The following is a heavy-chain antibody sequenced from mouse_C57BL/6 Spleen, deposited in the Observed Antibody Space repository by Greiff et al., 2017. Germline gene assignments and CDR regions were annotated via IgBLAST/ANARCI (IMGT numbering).Heavy chain of an antibody. D-gene: IGHD3-2*02. CDR2: IYPRSGNT. CDR3: ASYSSGYGAY. Sequence: QVQLQQSGAELARPGASVKLSCKASGYTFTSYGISWVKQRTGQGLEWIGEIYPRSGNTYYNEKFKGKATLTADKSSSTAYLELRSLTSEDSAVYFCASYSSGYGAYWGQGTLVTVSA. V-gene: IGHV1-81*01. J-gene: IGHJ3*01. CDR1: GYTFTSYG.